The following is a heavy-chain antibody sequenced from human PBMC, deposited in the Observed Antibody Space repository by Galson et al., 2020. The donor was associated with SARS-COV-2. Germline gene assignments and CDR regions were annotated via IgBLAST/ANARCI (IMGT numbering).Heavy chain of an antibody. Sequence: SETLSPTCTISGDSFSSTSAAWNWISQSPSRGLEWLGRTYYRSTRYNDYAVSVKSRITITPDTSKNQFSLHLNSVTPGDTAVYYCASQAAVAGTYYYCGMDVGGQGATVTVSS. D-gene: IGHD6-19*01. CDR1: GDSFSSTSAA. CDR3: ASQAAVAGTYYYCGMDV. V-gene: IGHV6-1*01. J-gene: IGHJ6*02. CDR2: TYYRSTRYN.